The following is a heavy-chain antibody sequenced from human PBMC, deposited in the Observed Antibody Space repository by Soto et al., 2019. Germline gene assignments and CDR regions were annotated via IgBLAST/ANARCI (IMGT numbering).Heavy chain of an antibody. CDR1: GGSISSGGYY. CDR2: IYYGGST. D-gene: IGHD3-22*01. V-gene: IGHV4-31*03. CDR3: ARGGYSYETSGQYADDY. Sequence: PSETLSLTCTVSGGSISSGGYYWSWIRQHPGKGLEWIGYIYYGGSTYYNPSLKSRATISGDTSKNQFSLKLSSVTAADTAVYYCARGGYSYETSGQYADDYWGPGTLLTVSS. J-gene: IGHJ4*01.